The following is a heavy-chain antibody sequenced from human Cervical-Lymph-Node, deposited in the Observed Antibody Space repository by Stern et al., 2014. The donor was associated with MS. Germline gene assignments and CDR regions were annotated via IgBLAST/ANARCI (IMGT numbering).Heavy chain of an antibody. J-gene: IGHJ4*02. Sequence: QLQESGPGLVKPSATLSLTCTVSGGSISSYYWTWIRQPPGQGLEWIGHIYYSGSTNYNTSLNSPVTIAVDTSKNQFSRKLSSVTAADTAVYYCARETYYYDSSGYYVFDYWGQGTLVTVSS. CDR2: IYYSGST. CDR3: ARETYYYDSSGYYVFDY. D-gene: IGHD3-22*01. V-gene: IGHV4-59*01. CDR1: GGSISSYY.